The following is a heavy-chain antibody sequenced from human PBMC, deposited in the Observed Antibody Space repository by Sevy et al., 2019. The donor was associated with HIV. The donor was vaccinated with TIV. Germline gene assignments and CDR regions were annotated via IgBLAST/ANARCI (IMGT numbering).Heavy chain of an antibody. J-gene: IGHJ6*02. Sequence: SETLSLTCTVSGGSISSYYWSWIRQPAGKGLERIGRIYTSGSTNYNPSLKSRVTMSVDTSKNQFSLKLSSVTAADTAVYYCARDDYGSGRAYYYYGMDVWGQGTTVTVSS. D-gene: IGHD3-10*01. CDR2: IYTSGST. V-gene: IGHV4-4*07. CDR1: GGSISSYY. CDR3: ARDDYGSGRAYYYYGMDV.